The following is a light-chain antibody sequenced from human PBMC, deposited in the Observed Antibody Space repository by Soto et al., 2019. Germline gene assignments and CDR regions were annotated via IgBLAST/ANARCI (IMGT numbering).Light chain of an antibody. J-gene: IGKJ5*01. CDR1: QGIRNY. V-gene: IGKV1-9*01. Sequence: DIKLNKSPSFLSASVGDRVTITCRASQGIRNYLAWYQQKPGRAPKLLIYIASTLQSGVPSRFSGSYSGTEFTLTITILQPEDFATYCCQVVTIHPNSFAEGTLLEIK. CDR2: IAS. CDR3: QVVTIHPNS.